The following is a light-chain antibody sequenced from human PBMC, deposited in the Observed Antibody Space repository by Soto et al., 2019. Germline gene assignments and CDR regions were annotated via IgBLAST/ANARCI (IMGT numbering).Light chain of an antibody. Sequence: QSALTQPASVSGSPGQSITISCTGTSSDVGGCSYVSWYQQHPGDAPKLMIYHVTNRPSGASDRFSGSKSGNTASLTISGLQAEDEADYYCSSYTSSTVYIFGTGTKVTVL. V-gene: IGLV2-14*03. CDR1: SSDVGGCSY. J-gene: IGLJ1*01. CDR3: SSYTSSTVYI. CDR2: HVT.